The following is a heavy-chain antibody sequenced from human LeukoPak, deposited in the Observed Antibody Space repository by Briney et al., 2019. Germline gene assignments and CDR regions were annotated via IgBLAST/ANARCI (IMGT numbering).Heavy chain of an antibody. CDR1: GFTFTEYW. J-gene: IGHJ6*03. Sequence: GGSLRLSCAASGFTFTEYWMTWVRQAPGQRLEWVANIKQDGSEVYYVDSVEGRFTISRDNTKNSVYLQMNSLGVEDTAVYYSAREAYCGGPSCFAVSYMDVWGEGTTVTVSS. CDR2: IKQDGSEV. CDR3: AREAYCGGPSCFAVSYMDV. V-gene: IGHV3-7*01. D-gene: IGHD2-21*01.